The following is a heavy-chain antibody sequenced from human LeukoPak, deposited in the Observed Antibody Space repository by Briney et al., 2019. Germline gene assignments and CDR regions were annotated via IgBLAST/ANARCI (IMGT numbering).Heavy chain of an antibody. J-gene: IGHJ4*02. CDR2: ISYDGSNK. CDR1: GFTFSSYG. CDR3: AKGTVWSGFDY. D-gene: IGHD3-3*01. V-gene: IGHV3-30*18. Sequence: GSLRLSCAASGFTFSSYGMHWVRQAPGKGLEWVAVISYDGSNKYYADSVKGRFTISRDNSKNTLYLQMNSLRAEDTAVYYCAKGTVWSGFDYWGQGTLVTVSS.